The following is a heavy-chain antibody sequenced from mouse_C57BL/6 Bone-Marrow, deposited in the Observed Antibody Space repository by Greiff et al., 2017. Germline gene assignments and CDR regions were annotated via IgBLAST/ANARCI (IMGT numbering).Heavy chain of an antibody. CDR1: GYTFTDYE. CDR3: TSDGYYYYAMDY. Sequence: VQLQQSGAELVRPGASVTLSCKASGYTFTDYEMHWVKQTPVHGLEWIGAIDPETGGTAYNQKFKGKAILTADKSSSTAYMELRSLTSEDSAVYYCTSDGYYYYAMDYWGQGTSVTVSS. CDR2: IDPETGGT. V-gene: IGHV1-15*01. D-gene: IGHD2-3*01. J-gene: IGHJ4*01.